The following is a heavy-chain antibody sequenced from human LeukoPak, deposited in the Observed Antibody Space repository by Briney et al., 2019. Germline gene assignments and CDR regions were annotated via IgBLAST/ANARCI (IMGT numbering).Heavy chain of an antibody. V-gene: IGHV3-7*01. CDR3: ARDADPSGELFDY. J-gene: IGHJ4*02. CDR1: GFIFSSYW. Sequence: GGPLRLSCAASGFIFSSYWMSWVRQAPGKGLEWVANIKQDESEKNYVDSVKGRFTISRDNAKNSLYLQMNSLRAEDTAVYYCARDADPSGELFDYWGQGTLVTVSS. D-gene: IGHD1-7*01. CDR2: IKQDESEK.